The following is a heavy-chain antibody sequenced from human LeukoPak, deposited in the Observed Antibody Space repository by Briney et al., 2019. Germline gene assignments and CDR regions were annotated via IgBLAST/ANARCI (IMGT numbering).Heavy chain of an antibody. CDR1: GFTFSDYY. CDR3: ASYDSSGYYPYDY. V-gene: IGHV3-11*01. Sequence: GGSLRLSCAASGFTFSDYYMSWIRQAPGKGLEWVSYISSSGSTIYYADSVKGRFTISRDNAKNSLYLQMNSLRAEDTAVYYCASYDSSGYYPYDYWGQGTLVTVSS. D-gene: IGHD3-22*01. CDR2: ISSSGSTI. J-gene: IGHJ4*02.